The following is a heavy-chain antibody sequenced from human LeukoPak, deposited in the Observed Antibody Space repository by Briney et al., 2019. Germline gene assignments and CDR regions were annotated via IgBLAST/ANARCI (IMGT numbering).Heavy chain of an antibody. CDR3: ARAPYDILTGYSLNWFDP. Sequence: ASVKVSCKASGYTFTTYAMHWVRQAPGQRLEWMGWINGVNGNTKYSQKFQGRVTITRDTSAYTGYMELRGLSSADTAVYFCARAPYDILTGYSLNWFDPWGQGTLVTVSS. CDR2: INGVNGNT. CDR1: GYTFTTYA. V-gene: IGHV1-3*01. D-gene: IGHD3-9*01. J-gene: IGHJ5*02.